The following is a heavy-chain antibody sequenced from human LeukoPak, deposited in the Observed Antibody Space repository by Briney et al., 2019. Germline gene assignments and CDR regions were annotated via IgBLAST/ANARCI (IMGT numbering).Heavy chain of an antibody. CDR1: GGSISSYY. CDR2: IYYSGST. V-gene: IGHV4-59*01. J-gene: IGHJ4*02. D-gene: IGHD3-16*01. CDR3: ARGGDLEYYFDY. Sequence: SGALSLHFHVAGGSISSYYGRWRRRPPGKGREGIGYIYYSGSTNYNPSLKSRVTISVDTSKNQFSLKLSSVTAADTAVYYCARGGDLEYYFDYWGQGTLVTVSS.